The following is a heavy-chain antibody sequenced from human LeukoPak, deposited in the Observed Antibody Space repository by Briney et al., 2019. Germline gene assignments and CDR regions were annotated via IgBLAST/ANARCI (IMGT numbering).Heavy chain of an antibody. V-gene: IGHV4-34*01. Sequence: PSETLSLTCAVYGGSLSGYYWSWIRLPPGKGLGWIGEVSDSGRTNYNPSLKSRVIISIETSKSQLSLNLRSVTAAHTGVYYCARQSISIFGVVKNWFDPWGQGTLVTVSS. CDR1: GGSLSGYY. CDR2: VSDSGRT. CDR3: ARQSISIFGVVKNWFDP. J-gene: IGHJ5*02. D-gene: IGHD3-3*01.